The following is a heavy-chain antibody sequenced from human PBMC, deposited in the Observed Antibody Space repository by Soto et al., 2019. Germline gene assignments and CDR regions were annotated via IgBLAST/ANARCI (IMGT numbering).Heavy chain of an antibody. CDR2: VSGSGGST. V-gene: IGHV3-23*01. CDR3: AKGGAAGYYYYAMDV. D-gene: IGHD6-25*01. J-gene: IGHJ6*02. Sequence: GGSLRLSCAASGFTFSIYAMSWVRQAPGKGLEWVSSVSGSGGSTYYADSLKGRFTVSRDNSKNALHLQMDSLRADDTAVYYCAKGGAAGYYYYAMDVWGQGTTVTVSS. CDR1: GFTFSIYA.